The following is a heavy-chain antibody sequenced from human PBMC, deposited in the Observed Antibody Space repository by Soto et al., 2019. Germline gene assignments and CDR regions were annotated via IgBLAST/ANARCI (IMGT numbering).Heavy chain of an antibody. CDR3: ARAYYDSISNHFDY. CDR2: IWYDGSNK. D-gene: IGHD3-22*01. CDR1: GFTFSSYG. J-gene: IGHJ4*02. Sequence: PGGSLRLCCAASGFTFSSYGRHWVRQATGKGLEWVAVIWYDGSNKYYADSLKGRFTISRDNSKNTLYLQRNSLRAEDTAVYYCARAYYDSISNHFDYWGQGTLVTVSS. V-gene: IGHV3-33*08.